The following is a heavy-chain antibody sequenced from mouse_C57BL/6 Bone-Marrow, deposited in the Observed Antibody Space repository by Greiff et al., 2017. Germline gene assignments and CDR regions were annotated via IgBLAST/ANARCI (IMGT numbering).Heavy chain of an antibody. V-gene: IGHV10-1*01. D-gene: IGHD1-1*01. CDR2: IRSKSNNYAT. CDR3: VGHDSSNWYFDV. CDR1: GFSFNTYA. J-gene: IGHJ1*03. Sequence: EVQRVESGGGLVQPKGSLKLSCAASGFSFNTYAMNWVRQAPGKGLEWVARIRSKSNNYATYYADSVKDRFTISRDDSESMLYLKMNNLKTEDTAMYYGVGHDSSNWYFDVWGTGTTVTVSS.